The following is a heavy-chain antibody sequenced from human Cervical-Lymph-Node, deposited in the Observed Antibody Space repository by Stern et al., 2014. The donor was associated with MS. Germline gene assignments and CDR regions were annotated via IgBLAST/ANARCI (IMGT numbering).Heavy chain of an antibody. Sequence: MQLVESGGGVVQPGRSLRLSCTGSGFTFNAFGIHWVRQAPGKGLEWVAGIWYDGTSQYYRDSVKGRFTISRDNSKNTVYLQMNSLRVEDTAIFYCARQYVNGQNCFDPWGQGTLVTVSS. V-gene: IGHV3-33*01. J-gene: IGHJ5*02. D-gene: IGHD2-8*01. CDR1: GFTFNAFG. CDR2: IWYDGTSQ. CDR3: ARQYVNGQNCFDP.